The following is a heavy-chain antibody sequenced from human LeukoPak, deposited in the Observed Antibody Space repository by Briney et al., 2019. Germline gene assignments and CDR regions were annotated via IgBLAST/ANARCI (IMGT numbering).Heavy chain of an antibody. CDR2: ISGSGGST. D-gene: IGHD4-17*01. CDR1: GFTFSSYA. J-gene: IGHJ4*02. V-gene: IGHV3-23*01. Sequence: GGSLRLSCAASGFTFSSYAMNWVRQAPRKGLEWVSAISGSGGSTYYADSVKGRFTISRDNSKHTLYLQMNSLRAEDTAVYYCAKTQNYDYGDPFDYWGQGTLVTVSS. CDR3: AKTQNYDYGDPFDY.